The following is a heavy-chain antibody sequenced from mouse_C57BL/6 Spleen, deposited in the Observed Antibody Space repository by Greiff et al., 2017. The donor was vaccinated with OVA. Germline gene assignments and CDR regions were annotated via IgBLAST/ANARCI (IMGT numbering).Heavy chain of an antibody. Sequence: VQLQQSGPELVKPGASVKISCKASGYTFTDYYMNWVKQSHGKSLEWIGDINPNNGGTSYNQKFKGKATLTVDKSSSTAYMELRSLTSEDSAVYYCARWLLPFDYWGQGTTLTVSS. CDR3: ARWLLPFDY. CDR2: INPNNGGT. CDR1: GYTFTDYY. J-gene: IGHJ2*01. V-gene: IGHV1-26*01. D-gene: IGHD2-3*01.